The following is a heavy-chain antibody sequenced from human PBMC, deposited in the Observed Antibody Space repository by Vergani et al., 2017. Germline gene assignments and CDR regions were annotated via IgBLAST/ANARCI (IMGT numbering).Heavy chain of an antibody. D-gene: IGHD3-10*01. J-gene: IGHJ3*01. CDR3: ASGGHGSENGGALQL. CDR1: GYIFSNFW. Sequence: EKQLVQSGSETKKPGESVKISCQAFGYIFSNFWIGWVRQRPGRGLEWMGIIYPGDSEVKSNPTFRGQVIFSVDTSVNTADLQWRSLQASDTATYFCASGGHGSENGGALQLWGQGTNITVSS. V-gene: IGHV5-51*01. CDR2: IYPGDSEV.